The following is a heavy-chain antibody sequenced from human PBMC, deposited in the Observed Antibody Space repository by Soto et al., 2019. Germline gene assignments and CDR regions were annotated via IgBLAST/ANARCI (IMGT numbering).Heavy chain of an antibody. V-gene: IGHV3-21*01. Sequence: GGSLRLSCAASGFTFSSYSMNWVRQAPGKGLEWVSSISSSSSYIYYADSVKGRFTISRDNAKNSLYLQMNSLRAEDTAVYYCARDSRYSRLNYYYYGMDVWGQGTTVTVSS. J-gene: IGHJ6*02. CDR3: ARDSRYSRLNYYYYGMDV. CDR1: GFTFSSYS. CDR2: ISSSSSYI. D-gene: IGHD5-18*01.